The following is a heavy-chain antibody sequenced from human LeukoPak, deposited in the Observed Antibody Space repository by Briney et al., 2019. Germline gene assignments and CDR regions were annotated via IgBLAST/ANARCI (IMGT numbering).Heavy chain of an antibody. CDR3: ARYPGGYCSGGSCYSGYYYYYMDV. CDR2: INWNGGNT. D-gene: IGHD2-15*01. CDR1: GFTFDDYG. V-gene: IGHV3-20*04. Sequence: GGSLRLSCAASGFTFDDYGMSWVRQVPGKGLEWVSGINWNGGNTGYADSVKGRFTISRDNAKNSLYLQMNSLRAEDTAVYYCARYPGGYCSGGSCYSGYYYYYMDVWGKGTTVTISS. J-gene: IGHJ6*03.